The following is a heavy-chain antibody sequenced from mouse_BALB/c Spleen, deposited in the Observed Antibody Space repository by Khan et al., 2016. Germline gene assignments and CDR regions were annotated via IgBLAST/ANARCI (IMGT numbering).Heavy chain of an antibody. CDR2: INSNTGEP. CDR3: ARTSDFPYYAMDY. V-gene: IGHV9-3*02. D-gene: IGHD2-13*01. CDR1: GYTFTNYG. J-gene: IGHJ4*01. Sequence: QIQLVQSGPELKKPGETVKISCKASGYTFTNYGMNWVKQAPGKGLKWMGWINSNTGEPTYAEEFKGRFAFSLETSASTAYLQINNLKNEDTATCFSARTSDFPYYAMDYWGQGTSVTVSS.